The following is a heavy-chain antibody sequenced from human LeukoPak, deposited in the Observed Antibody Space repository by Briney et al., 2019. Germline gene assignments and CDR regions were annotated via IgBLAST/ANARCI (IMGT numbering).Heavy chain of an antibody. Sequence: GGSLRLSCAASGFTFSDYYMSWIRQAPGKGLEWVSYISSSGSTIYYADSVKGRFTISRDNAKNSLYLQMNSLRAEGTAVYYCARPLVDTGIGAAFDIWGQGTMVTVSS. J-gene: IGHJ3*02. CDR3: ARPLVDTGIGAAFDI. V-gene: IGHV3-11*01. D-gene: IGHD5-18*01. CDR1: GFTFSDYY. CDR2: ISSSGSTI.